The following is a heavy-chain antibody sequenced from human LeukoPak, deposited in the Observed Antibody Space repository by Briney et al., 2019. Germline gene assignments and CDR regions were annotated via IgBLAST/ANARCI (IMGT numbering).Heavy chain of an antibody. CDR3: ASIAARRSQKGVDY. Sequence: ASVKVSCKASGYTFTSYYMHWVRQAPGQGLEWMGIINPSGGSTSYAQKFQGRVTMTRDTSISTAYMELSRLRSDDTAVYYCASIAARRSQKGVDYWGQGTLVTVSS. D-gene: IGHD6-6*01. V-gene: IGHV1-46*01. CDR1: GYTFTSYY. CDR2: INPSGGST. J-gene: IGHJ4*02.